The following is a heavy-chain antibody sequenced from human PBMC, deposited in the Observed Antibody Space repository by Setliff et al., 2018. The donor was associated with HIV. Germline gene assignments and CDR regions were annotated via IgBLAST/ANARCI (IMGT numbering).Heavy chain of an antibody. V-gene: IGHV4-34*01. CDR3: ARGGGYDRSGYYPFDY. D-gene: IGHD3-22*01. J-gene: IGHJ4*02. Sequence: PSETLSLTCAVYGGSLSGYHWSWIRQSPEKGMEWIGETNHSGSTNYNPSLKSRVTMSVDTSKNQFSLKLSSVTAADTAVSYCARGGGYDRSGYYPFDYWGQGTPVTVSS. CDR2: TNHSGST. CDR1: GGSLSGYH.